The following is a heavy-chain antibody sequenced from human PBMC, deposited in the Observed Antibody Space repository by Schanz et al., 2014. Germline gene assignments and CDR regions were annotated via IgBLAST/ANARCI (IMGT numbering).Heavy chain of an antibody. CDR3: MAMGRNTSHYFDH. Sequence: QVQLVESGGGVVQPGRSRRLSCEASGFTFSSYGMHWVRQAPGKGLEWVAVISYDGNNEDYADSVKGRFSISRDNSKNTLYLQMKSLRVEDTAVYYCMAMGRNTSHYFDHWGQGTLVTVSS. CDR2: ISYDGNNE. J-gene: IGHJ4*02. V-gene: IGHV3-30*03. CDR1: GFTFSSYG. D-gene: IGHD1-1*01.